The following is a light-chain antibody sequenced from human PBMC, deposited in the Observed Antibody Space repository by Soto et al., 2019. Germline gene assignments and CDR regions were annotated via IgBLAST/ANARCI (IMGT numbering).Light chain of an antibody. CDR2: DAS. CDR1: QSVSSN. J-gene: IGKJ5*01. Sequence: IVMTQSTATLSVPPGERANLSCRASQSVSSNLAWYQQKTGQAPRLLIYDASTRATGIPARFRGSGSGTEFTLTISSLQSEDFAVYYCQQYNNRPPITFGQGKRLESK. CDR3: QQYNNRPPIT. V-gene: IGKV3-15*01.